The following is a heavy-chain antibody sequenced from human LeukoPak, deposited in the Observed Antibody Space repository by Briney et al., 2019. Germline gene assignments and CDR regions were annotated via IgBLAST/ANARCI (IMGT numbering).Heavy chain of an antibody. D-gene: IGHD2-15*01. Sequence: GGSLRLSCAASGFTFSSYAMHWVRQAPGKGLEWVAVISYDGSNKYYADSVKGRFTISRDNSKNTLYLQMNSLRAEDTAIYYCARDLRHSTHDYYYGMDVWGQGTTVTVSS. CDR1: GFTFSSYA. CDR3: ARDLRHSTHDYYYGMDV. V-gene: IGHV3-30-3*01. J-gene: IGHJ6*02. CDR2: ISYDGSNK.